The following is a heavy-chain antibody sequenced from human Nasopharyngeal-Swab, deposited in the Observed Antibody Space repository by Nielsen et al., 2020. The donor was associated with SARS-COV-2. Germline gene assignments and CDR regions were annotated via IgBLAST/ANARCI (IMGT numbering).Heavy chain of an antibody. J-gene: IGHJ3*02. Sequence: GESLKISCAVSGFTFNNYWMHWVRQAPGKGLVWVSRINGEESRTSYADSVKGRFTISRDNAKNTLYLQMNSLRADDAAMYYCARDPHGVRGAMQDAFDIWGQRTMVTVSS. CDR1: GFTFNNYW. D-gene: IGHD3-16*01. CDR2: INGEESRT. CDR3: ARDPHGVRGAMQDAFDI. V-gene: IGHV3-74*01.